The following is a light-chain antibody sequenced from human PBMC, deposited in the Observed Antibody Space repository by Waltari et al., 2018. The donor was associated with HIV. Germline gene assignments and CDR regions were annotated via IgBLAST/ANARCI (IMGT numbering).Light chain of an antibody. V-gene: IGLV2-14*01. CDR2: EVS. CDR1: SRYVGGYKY. Sequence: QSALTQPASVSGSPGQSITISCTGTSRYVGGYKYASWYQQHPGKAPKLMIYEVSNRPSGVSNRFSGSKSGNTASLTISGLQAEDEADYYCSSYTSSSTPWVFGGGTKLTVL. CDR3: SSYTSSSTPWV. J-gene: IGLJ3*02.